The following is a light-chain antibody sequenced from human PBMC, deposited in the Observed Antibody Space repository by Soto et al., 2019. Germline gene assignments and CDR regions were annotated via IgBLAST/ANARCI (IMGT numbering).Light chain of an antibody. V-gene: IGLV1-40*01. CDR2: GNN. CDR3: QSYDDGLHVYV. J-gene: IGLJ1*01. CDR1: SSNIGAGYY. Sequence: QSVLTQPPSVSGAPGQRVTISCTGSSSNIGAGYYVHWYQQLPGTAPKLLISGNNNRPSGVPDRFSGSKSGTSASLAITGLQAEDEADYYCQSYDDGLHVYVFGAGTKVTVL.